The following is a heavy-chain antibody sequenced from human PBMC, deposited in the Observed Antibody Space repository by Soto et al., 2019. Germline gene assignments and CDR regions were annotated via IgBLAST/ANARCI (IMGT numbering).Heavy chain of an antibody. D-gene: IGHD1-7*01. CDR2: IDWDDDK. CDR1: GFSLSTSGMC. Sequence: PTLVNPTPAIKLPSTFSGFSLSTSGMCVSWIRQPPGKALEWLALIDWDDDKYYSTSLKTRLTISKDTSKNQVVLTMTNMDPVDTATYYCARTLTGTRWFDPYRQRTLVTVSS. V-gene: IGHV2-70*01. J-gene: IGHJ5*02. CDR3: ARTLTGTRWFDP.